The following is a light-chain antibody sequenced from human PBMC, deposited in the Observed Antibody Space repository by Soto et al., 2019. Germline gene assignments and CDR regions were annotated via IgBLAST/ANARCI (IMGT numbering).Light chain of an antibody. CDR1: SSDVGSYDV. CDR2: EVA. V-gene: IGLV2-23*02. Sequence: QSALTQPASVSGSPGQSITISCTATSSDVGSYDVVSCYKQHPAKAPQLIIYEVAQRPSGVSDRFSGSKSGSTASLTISGLQAEDEAHYFCCSYAGSTTFWVFGGGTKVTVL. CDR3: CSYAGSTTFWV. J-gene: IGLJ3*02.